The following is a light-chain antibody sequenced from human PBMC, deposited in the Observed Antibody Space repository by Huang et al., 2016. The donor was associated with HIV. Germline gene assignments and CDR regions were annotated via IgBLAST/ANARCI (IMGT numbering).Light chain of an antibody. V-gene: IGKV3-20*01. CDR1: QSISGGH. Sequence: EIVLTQSPGTLSLSPGESATLPFSASQSISGGHVAWYQQKPGHAPMLLIHGASSTATGIPDRFSGSGSGTDFSLIISRLEPEDFAVYYCQQYCRSPQTFGQGTKVEIK. J-gene: IGKJ1*01. CDR3: QQYCRSPQT. CDR2: GAS.